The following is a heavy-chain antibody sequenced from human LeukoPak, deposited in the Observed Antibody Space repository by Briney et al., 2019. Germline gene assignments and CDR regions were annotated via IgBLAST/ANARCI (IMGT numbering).Heavy chain of an antibody. D-gene: IGHD6-19*01. CDR2: IRYDGSSK. V-gene: IGHV3-30*02. CDR3: AKDSDAWRGSGWYGDPFDY. CDR1: GFTFSSYG. J-gene: IGHJ4*02. Sequence: GGSLRLSCAASGFTFSSYGMHWVRQAPGKGLGWVAFIRYDGSSKYYADSVKGRFIISRDNSKNTLYLQMNSLRAEDTAMYYCAKDSDAWRGSGWYGDPFDYWGQGTLVTVSS.